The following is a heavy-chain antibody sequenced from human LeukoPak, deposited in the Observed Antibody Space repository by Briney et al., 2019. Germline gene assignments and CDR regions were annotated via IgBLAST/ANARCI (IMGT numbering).Heavy chain of an antibody. V-gene: IGHV1-2*02. CDR3: ARLSVVPAATPFDP. J-gene: IGHJ5*02. CDR1: GYTFTGYY. Sequence: ASVKVSCKASGYTFTGYYMHWVRQAPGQGLEWMEWINPNSGGTNYAQKFQGRVTMTRDTSISTAYMELSRLRSDDTAVYYCARLSVVPAATPFDPWGQGTLVTVSS. CDR2: INPNSGGT. D-gene: IGHD2-2*01.